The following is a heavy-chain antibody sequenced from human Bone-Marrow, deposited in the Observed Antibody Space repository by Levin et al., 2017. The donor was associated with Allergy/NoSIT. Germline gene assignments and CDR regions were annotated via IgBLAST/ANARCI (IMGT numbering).Heavy chain of an antibody. CDR2: INTNSGNS. V-gene: IGHV7-4-1*02. D-gene: IGHD3-10*01. CDR1: GYTFSSYA. CDR3: ASGGFFYYGMDV. Sequence: PGESLKISCKASGYTFSSYAMNWVRQAPGQGLEWMGWINTNSGNSTLAQAFTGRFVFSLDTSVRTTYLQITSLKAEDTAVYYCASGGFFYYGMDVWGQGTTVTVSS. J-gene: IGHJ6*02.